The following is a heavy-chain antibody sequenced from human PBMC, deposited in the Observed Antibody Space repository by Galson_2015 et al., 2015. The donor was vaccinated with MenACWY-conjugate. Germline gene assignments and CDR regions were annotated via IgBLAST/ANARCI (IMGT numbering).Heavy chain of an antibody. CDR1: GFTFNQYW. CDR3: ARDNNWSFDS. D-gene: IGHD1-1*01. CDR2: ISPDGSVT. Sequence: SLRLSCAASGFTFNQYWMHWVRHAPGKGLVWVSRISPDGSVTSYADSAKGRFTLSRDNAKNTLYLQMNSLRGDDTAVYFCARDNNWSFDSWGQGTLVTVSS. J-gene: IGHJ4*02. V-gene: IGHV3-74*01.